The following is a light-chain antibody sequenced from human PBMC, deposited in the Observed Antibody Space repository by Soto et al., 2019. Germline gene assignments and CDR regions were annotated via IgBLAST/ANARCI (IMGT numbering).Light chain of an antibody. J-gene: IGKJ2*03. CDR3: QHYNSYVYS. CDR2: KAS. CDR1: QSVSKW. Sequence: DIQMTQSPSTLSASVGDTINITCRASQSVSKWLAWYQQKPEKAPKLIIFKASTLQSGVPSRFSASGFGTEFTLTISSLQPEDFATYYCQHYNSYVYSFXRGTKADIK. V-gene: IGKV1-5*03.